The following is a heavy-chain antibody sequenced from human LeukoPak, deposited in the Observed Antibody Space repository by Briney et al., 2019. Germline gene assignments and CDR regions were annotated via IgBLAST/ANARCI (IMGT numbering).Heavy chain of an antibody. Sequence: PGGSLRLSCAASGFIFSRYSMTWVRQAPGKGLEWVSYIGDSTTYYADSVKGRFTIFRDNVDNTLFLQMNSLRAEDTAVYYCARDGGSYYSGNWFDPWGQGTLVTVSS. CDR3: ARDGGSYYSGNWFDP. V-gene: IGHV3-48*04. CDR2: IGDSTT. J-gene: IGHJ5*02. CDR1: GFIFSRYS. D-gene: IGHD1-26*01.